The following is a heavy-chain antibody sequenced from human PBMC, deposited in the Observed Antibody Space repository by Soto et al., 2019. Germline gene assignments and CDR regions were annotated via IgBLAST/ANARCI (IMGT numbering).Heavy chain of an antibody. Sequence: GGSLRLSWAVSGFTVISNYMIWVRQAPGRGLEWVSVIYSGSTTYSADSVKDRFTISRDNSKNTLYLQMNNLRAEDTAVYYCAKGGGRYCSGGSCYPFAWGQGTMVTVSS. CDR1: GFTVISNY. CDR2: IYSGSTT. D-gene: IGHD2-15*01. CDR3: AKGGGRYCSGGSCYPFA. J-gene: IGHJ3*01. V-gene: IGHV3-66*01.